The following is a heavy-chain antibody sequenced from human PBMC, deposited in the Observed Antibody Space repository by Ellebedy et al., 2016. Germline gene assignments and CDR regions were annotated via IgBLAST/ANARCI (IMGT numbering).Heavy chain of an antibody. Sequence: SGPTLVKPPQTLTLTCTFSGFSLSTIGVGVGWIRQPPGKALEWLALLYWDEDDRYSPSLKSRLTITKDTSKNQVVLTMPNMDPVDTATYYCAHSLRHYFDRGGSPYYFDYWGQGTLVTVSS. CDR1: GFSLSTIGVG. CDR3: AHSLRHYFDRGGSPYYFDY. CDR2: LYWDEDD. V-gene: IGHV2-5*02. D-gene: IGHD3-22*01. J-gene: IGHJ4*02.